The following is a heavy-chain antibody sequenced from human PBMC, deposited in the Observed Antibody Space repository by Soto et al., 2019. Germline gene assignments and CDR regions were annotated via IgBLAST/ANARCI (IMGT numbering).Heavy chain of an antibody. V-gene: IGHV3-74*01. CDR1: GFTFSSYW. Sequence: GGSLRLSCAASGFTFSSYWMHWVRQAPGKGLVWVSRINSDGSSTSYADSVKGRFTISRDNAKNTLYLQMNSLRAEDTAVYYCASLACDYYDSSGYRDLYGMDVWGQGTTVTVSS. CDR3: ASLACDYYDSSGYRDLYGMDV. J-gene: IGHJ6*02. CDR2: INSDGSST. D-gene: IGHD3-22*01.